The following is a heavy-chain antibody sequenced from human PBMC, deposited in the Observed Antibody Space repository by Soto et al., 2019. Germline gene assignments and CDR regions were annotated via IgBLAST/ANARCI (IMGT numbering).Heavy chain of an antibody. V-gene: IGHV4-34*01. Sequence: PSETLSLSCAVYGGSFSGYYWSWIRQPPGKGLEWIGEINHSGSTNYNPSLKSRVTISVDTSKNQFSLKLSSVTAADTAVYYCARRGGVWLYCFDPWGQGTLVTVSS. CDR2: INHSGST. D-gene: IGHD5-18*01. CDR1: GGSFSGYY. CDR3: ARRGGVWLYCFDP. J-gene: IGHJ5*02.